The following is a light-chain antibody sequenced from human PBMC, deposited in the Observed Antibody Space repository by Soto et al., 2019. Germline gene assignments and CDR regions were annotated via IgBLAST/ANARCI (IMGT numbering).Light chain of an antibody. Sequence: QSVLTQPASVSGSPGLSIAISCTGTSSDVGGYNSVSWYQQHPGKAPKLMIYDVSNRPSGVSNRFSGSKSGNTASLTISGLQAEDEGDYYCSSYTTSGSYVFGTGTKLTVL. CDR3: SSYTTSGSYV. J-gene: IGLJ1*01. CDR1: SSDVGGYNS. CDR2: DVS. V-gene: IGLV2-14*01.